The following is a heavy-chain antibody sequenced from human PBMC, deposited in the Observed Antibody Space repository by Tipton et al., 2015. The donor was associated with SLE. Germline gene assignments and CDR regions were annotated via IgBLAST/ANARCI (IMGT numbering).Heavy chain of an antibody. CDR2: IYSGGST. D-gene: IGHD3-22*01. V-gene: IGHV3-66*02. CDR3: AKSGDSSGHGMDV. J-gene: IGHJ6*02. CDR1: GFTVSSNY. Sequence: QLVQSGGGLVQPGGSLRLSCAASGFTVSSNYMSWVRQAPGKGLEWVSVIYSGGSTYYADSVKGRFTISRDNSKNTLYLQMNSLRAEDTAVYYCAKSGDSSGHGMDVWGQGTSVTVSS.